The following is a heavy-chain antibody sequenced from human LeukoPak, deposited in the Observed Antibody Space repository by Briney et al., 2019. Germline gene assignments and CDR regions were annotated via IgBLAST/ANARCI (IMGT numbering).Heavy chain of an antibody. D-gene: IGHD6-19*01. CDR3: ARGTQWPY. CDR1: GFTFSNYN. V-gene: IGHV3-48*01. CDR2: ISSSSTNT. J-gene: IGHJ4*02. Sequence: GRSLRLSCAASGFTFSNYNMNWVRQAPGKGLEWVSHISSSSTNTNYAESVKGRFTISRDNAKNSLYLQMNSLRAEDTAVYYCARGTQWPYWGQGTLVTVSS.